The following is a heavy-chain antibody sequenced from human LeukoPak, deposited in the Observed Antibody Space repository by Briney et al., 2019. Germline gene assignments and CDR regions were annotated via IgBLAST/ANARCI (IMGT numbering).Heavy chain of an antibody. Sequence: GGSLRLSCAASGFTFSSYAMSWVRQAPGKGLEWVSAISGCGGSTYYADSVKGRFTISRDNSKNTLYLQMNSLRAEDTAVYYCANMHYGDPNFDYWGQGTLVTVSS. V-gene: IGHV3-23*01. CDR1: GFTFSSYA. CDR3: ANMHYGDPNFDY. D-gene: IGHD4-17*01. J-gene: IGHJ4*02. CDR2: ISGCGGST.